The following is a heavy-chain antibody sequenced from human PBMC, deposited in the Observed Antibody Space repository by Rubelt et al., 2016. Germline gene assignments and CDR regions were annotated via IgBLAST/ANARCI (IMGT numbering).Heavy chain of an antibody. V-gene: IGHV3-74*02. Sequence: EVQLVESGGGLVQPGGSLRLSCAASGFTFSSYAMSWVRQAPGKGLVWVSRIYSDGSSTNYADSVKGRFTVSRDNAKNTVYLEMNSLKADDTAVYYCARGGSTRGDYWGRGTLVTVSS. CDR2: IYSDGSST. D-gene: IGHD5/OR15-5a*01. CDR1: GFTFSSYA. CDR3: ARGGSTRGDY. J-gene: IGHJ4*02.